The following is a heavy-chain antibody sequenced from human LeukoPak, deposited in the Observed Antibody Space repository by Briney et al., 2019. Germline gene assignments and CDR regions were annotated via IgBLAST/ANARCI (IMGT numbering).Heavy chain of an antibody. CDR1: GYSISSSNW. J-gene: IGHJ4*02. CDR3: ARTVTTTHFDY. D-gene: IGHD5-12*01. V-gene: IGHV4-28*01. CDR2: IYHSGGT. Sequence: SETLSLTCAVSGYSISSSNWWGWIRQPPGKGLEWIGYIYHSGGTYYNPSLRSRVTISVDRSSNQFSLKLTSVTAADTAVYYCARTVTTTHFDYWGQGTLVTVSP.